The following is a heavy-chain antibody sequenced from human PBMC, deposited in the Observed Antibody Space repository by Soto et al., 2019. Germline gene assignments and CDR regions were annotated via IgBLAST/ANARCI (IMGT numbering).Heavy chain of an antibody. Sequence: EVQLLESGGGLVQPGGSLRLSCAASGFTFSSYAMSWVRQAPGKGLEWVSAISGSGGSTYYADSVKGRFTISRDNSKNTLYRQMNSLRAEDTAVYYCAKDLDEMTTVTICDYGGQGTLVTVSS. D-gene: IGHD4-4*01. CDR1: GFTFSSYA. V-gene: IGHV3-23*01. CDR3: AKDLDEMTTVTICDY. J-gene: IGHJ4*02. CDR2: ISGSGGST.